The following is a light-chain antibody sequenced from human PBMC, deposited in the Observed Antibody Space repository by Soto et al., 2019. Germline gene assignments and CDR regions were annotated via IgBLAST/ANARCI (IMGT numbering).Light chain of an antibody. CDR1: QSVSSN. Sequence: IVRTPSRATLSVSPGDRATLSCRASQSVSSNLAWYQQKPGHAPRLLIYGASTRATGIPARFSGSGSGTEFTLTISSLQSEDFAVYYCRQYNNWPRTFGQGTKVDIK. CDR2: GAS. J-gene: IGKJ1*01. CDR3: RQYNNWPRT. V-gene: IGKV3-15*01.